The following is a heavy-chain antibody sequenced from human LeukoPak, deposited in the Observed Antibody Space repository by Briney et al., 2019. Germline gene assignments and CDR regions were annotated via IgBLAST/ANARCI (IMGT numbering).Heavy chain of an antibody. CDR3: AKDSPSVTATPHDY. Sequence: GGSLRLSCAASGFTFSDYAMSWVRQAPGNGLDWVSTISSYGGSTYYADSVKGRFTISRDNSKNTLYLQMNSLRAGDTAVYFCAKDSPSVTATPHDYWGQGALVTVSS. CDR2: ISSYGGST. V-gene: IGHV3-23*01. CDR1: GFTFSDYA. D-gene: IGHD2-21*02. J-gene: IGHJ4*02.